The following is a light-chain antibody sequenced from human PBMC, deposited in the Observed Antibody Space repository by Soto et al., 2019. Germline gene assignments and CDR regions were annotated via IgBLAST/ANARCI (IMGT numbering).Light chain of an antibody. Sequence: IQMTKSPSALSASVGDRVTITCRASQSITNYLNWYQHKPGQAPNLLIYAASTLQAGVPSRFRGSGSGTDFTLTISSLQPEDFATYFCQQSNSSPPTFGGGTKVDIK. CDR2: AAS. J-gene: IGKJ4*01. V-gene: IGKV1-39*01. CDR3: QQSNSSPPT. CDR1: QSITNY.